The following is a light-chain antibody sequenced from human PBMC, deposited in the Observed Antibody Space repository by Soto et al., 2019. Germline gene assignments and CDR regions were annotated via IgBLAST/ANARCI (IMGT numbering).Light chain of an antibody. Sequence: EIVLTQSPGTLSLSPGERATLSCRASQSVSSGYLAWYQQKPGQAPRLLIYGASSRATGIPDRFSGSGSGIDFTLTISRLEPEDFAVYYCQRYGSSYTFGQGTKLEIK. V-gene: IGKV3-20*01. CDR3: QRYGSSYT. J-gene: IGKJ2*01. CDR2: GAS. CDR1: QSVSSGY.